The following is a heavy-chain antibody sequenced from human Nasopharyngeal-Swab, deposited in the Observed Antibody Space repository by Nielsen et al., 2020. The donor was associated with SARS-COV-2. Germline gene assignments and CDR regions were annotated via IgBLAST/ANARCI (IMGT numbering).Heavy chain of an antibody. CDR2: IYSGGST. J-gene: IGHJ4*02. CDR3: ARGTAVAGGYYLDY. V-gene: IGHV3-66*01. Sequence: GESLKISCAASGFTVSTNYMNWVCQAPGKGLEWVSVIYSGGSTYYMDSVKARFTISRDNSKNTLSLQMNSLRAEDTAIYYCARGTAVAGGYYLDYWGQGTLVTVSS. D-gene: IGHD4-23*01. CDR1: GFTVSTNY.